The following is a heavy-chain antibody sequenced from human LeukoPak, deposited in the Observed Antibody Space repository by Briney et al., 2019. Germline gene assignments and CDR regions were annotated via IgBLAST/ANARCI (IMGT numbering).Heavy chain of an antibody. CDR2: IYYSGST. J-gene: IGHJ4*02. CDR1: GGSISSYY. CDR3: ARGVVITGLDY. D-gene: IGHD3-3*01. V-gene: IGHV4-59*01. Sequence: PSETLSLTCTVSGGSISSYYWNWIRQPPGKGLEWIGYIYYSGSTNYNPSLKSRVTISVDTSKNQFSLKLSSVTAADTAVYYCARGVVITGLDYWGQGTLVTVSS.